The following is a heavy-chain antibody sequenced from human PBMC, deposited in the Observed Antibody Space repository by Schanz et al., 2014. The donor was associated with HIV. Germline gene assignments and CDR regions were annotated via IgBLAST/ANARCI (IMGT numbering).Heavy chain of an antibody. CDR2: IWYDGSNK. Sequence: VHLVESGGTLVKPGGSLRLSCAASGFTFSSYGMHWVRQAPGKGLEWVAVIWYDGSNKYYADSVKGRFTISRDNSKNTLYLQMNRLRAEDTAVYYCAKDRRGGYQFLYGLDVWGQGTTVTVSS. J-gene: IGHJ6*02. V-gene: IGHV3-30*02. CDR1: GFTFSSYG. CDR3: AKDRRGGYQFLYGLDV. D-gene: IGHD2-2*01.